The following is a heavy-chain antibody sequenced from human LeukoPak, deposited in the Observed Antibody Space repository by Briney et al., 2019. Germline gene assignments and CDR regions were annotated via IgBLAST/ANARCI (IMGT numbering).Heavy chain of an antibody. CDR1: VFTFGTYG. CDR3: ENRVPYGSSAVYFDS. CDR2: INYVAKKA. D-gene: IGHD6-6*01. V-gene: IGHV3-23*05. Sequence: RGSPRLSCAASVFTFGTYGMNWVRQAPGKGLEWVSAINYVAKKAYYADSVKGRFTISRDNFKNTLYLQMSSLTVEDTATSYCENRVPYGSSAVYFDSWGQGTLVTVSS. J-gene: IGHJ4*02.